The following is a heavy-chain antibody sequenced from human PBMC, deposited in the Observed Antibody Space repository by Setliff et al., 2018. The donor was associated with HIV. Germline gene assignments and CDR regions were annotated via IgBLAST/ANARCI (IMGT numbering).Heavy chain of an antibody. CDR3: ARDTSGGY. V-gene: IGHV4-59*01. Sequence: PSVTLSLTCTVSGGSISSYYWNWIRQPPGKGLEWIGYIYYSGVTNYNPSLKSRVTISLDTSKNQFSLKLTSVTAADTAVYYCARDTSGGYWGQGTLVTVSS. D-gene: IGHD3-10*01. CDR1: GGSISSYY. J-gene: IGHJ4*02. CDR2: IYYSGVT.